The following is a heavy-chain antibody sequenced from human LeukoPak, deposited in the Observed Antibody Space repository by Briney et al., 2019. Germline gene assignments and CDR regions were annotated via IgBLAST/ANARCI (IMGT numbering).Heavy chain of an antibody. CDR2: ISSDGTDT. Sequence: GGSLRLSCAASGFTFSNYWMHWVRQAPGKGLVWVSRISSDGTDTSYADSVKGRFTISRDNAKNTLYLQMNSLRAEDTAVYYCARGSYYYDSSGYILGYWGQGTLVTVSS. CDR3: ARGSYYYDSSGYILGY. J-gene: IGHJ4*02. V-gene: IGHV3-74*01. CDR1: GFTFSNYW. D-gene: IGHD3-22*01.